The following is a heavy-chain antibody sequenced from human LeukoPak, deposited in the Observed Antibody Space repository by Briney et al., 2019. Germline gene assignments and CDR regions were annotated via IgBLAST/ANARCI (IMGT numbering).Heavy chain of an antibody. J-gene: IGHJ2*01. D-gene: IGHD6-19*01. V-gene: IGHV1-69*05. Sequence: ASVKVSCKASGGTFSSYAISWVRPAPGQGLEWMGGTIPIFGTANYAQKFQGRVTTTTDESTSTAYMELSSLRSEDTAVYYCARWLTAGGGIAVAGTPGYFDLWGRGTLVTVSS. CDR1: GGTFSSYA. CDR3: ARWLTAGGGIAVAGTPGYFDL. CDR2: TIPIFGTA.